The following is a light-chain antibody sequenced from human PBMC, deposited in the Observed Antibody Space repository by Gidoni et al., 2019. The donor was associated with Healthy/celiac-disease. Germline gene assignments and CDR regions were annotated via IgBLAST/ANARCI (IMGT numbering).Light chain of an antibody. CDR1: QSVSSY. J-gene: IGKJ4*01. CDR3: QQRSNWPQLT. CDR2: DAS. V-gene: IGKV3-11*01. Sequence: IVLTQSPATLSLSPGERATRSCRASQSVSSYLAWYQQKPGQAPRLLIYDASNRATGIPARFSGSGSGTDFTLTISSLEPEDFAVYYCQQRSNWPQLTFGGGTKVEIK.